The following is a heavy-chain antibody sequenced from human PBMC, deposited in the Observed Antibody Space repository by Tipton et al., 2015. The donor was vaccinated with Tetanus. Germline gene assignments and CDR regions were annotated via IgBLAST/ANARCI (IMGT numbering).Heavy chain of an antibody. CDR2: INHSGST. V-gene: IGHV4-34*01. J-gene: IGHJ4*02. Sequence: GLVKPSETLSLTCTVSSGSISSYYWSWIRQPPGKGLEWIGEINHSGSTNYNPSLKSRVTISVDTSKNQFSLKLSSVTAADTAVYYCAREIGSPERNFDYWGQGTLVTVSS. D-gene: IGHD1-14*01. CDR1: SGSISSYY. CDR3: AREIGSPERNFDY.